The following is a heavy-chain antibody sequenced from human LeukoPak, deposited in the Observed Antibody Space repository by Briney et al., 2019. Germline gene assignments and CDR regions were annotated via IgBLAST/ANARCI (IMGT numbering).Heavy chain of an antibody. D-gene: IGHD3-16*01. J-gene: IGHJ6*02. CDR3: TARNKGGAYYYRGMDV. CDR2: IKSKTDGGTT. CDR1: GFTFADAW. Sequence: PGGSLRLSCAASGFTFADAWMNWVRQAPGKGLEWVGRIKSKTDGGTTDYAAPVKGRFTTSRDDSKNTLYLQMDSLKTEDTAGYYCTARNKGGAYYYRGMDVWGQGTTVTVSS. V-gene: IGHV3-15*07.